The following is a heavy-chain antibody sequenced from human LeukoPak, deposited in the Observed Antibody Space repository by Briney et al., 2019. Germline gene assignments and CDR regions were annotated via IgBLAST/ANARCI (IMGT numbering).Heavy chain of an antibody. J-gene: IGHJ4*02. CDR2: IYYSGST. Sequence: SETLSLTCTVSGGSISSSSYYWGWIRQPPGKGLEWIGNIYYSGSTYYNPSLKSRVTISVDTSKNQFSLKLSSVTAADTAVYYCASFEIAVAGTGDYWGQGTLVTVSS. D-gene: IGHD6-19*01. CDR1: GGSISSSSYY. V-gene: IGHV4-39*07. CDR3: ASFEIAVAGTGDY.